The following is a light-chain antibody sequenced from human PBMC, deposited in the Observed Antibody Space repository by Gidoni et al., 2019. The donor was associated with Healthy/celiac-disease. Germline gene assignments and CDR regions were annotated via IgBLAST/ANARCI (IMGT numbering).Light chain of an antibody. CDR2: DAS. Sequence: DTQMTEFPSSLSASVGARVTITCQASQDISNYFNWYQQKPGKAPKLLIYDASNLETGVPSRFSGSGSATDFTSTISSLQPEDIATYYCQQYDNLPYTFGQXTKLEIK. J-gene: IGKJ2*01. V-gene: IGKV1-33*01. CDR3: QQYDNLPYT. CDR1: QDISNY.